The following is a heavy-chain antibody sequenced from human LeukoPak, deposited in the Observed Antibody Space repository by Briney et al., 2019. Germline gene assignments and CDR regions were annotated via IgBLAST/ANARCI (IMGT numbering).Heavy chain of an antibody. D-gene: IGHD1-20*01. V-gene: IGHV4-59*08. J-gene: IGHJ5*02. CDR2: IHYSGST. CDR3: AKHSNWNAGADWFDP. Sequence: PSETLSLTCTVSGGSNYWSWIRQPPGTGLEWIAYIHYSGSTNYNPSLKSRVTISIDTSKNQFSLKLNSVTAADTAVYYCAKHSNWNAGADWFDPWGQGTLVTVSS. CDR1: GGSNY.